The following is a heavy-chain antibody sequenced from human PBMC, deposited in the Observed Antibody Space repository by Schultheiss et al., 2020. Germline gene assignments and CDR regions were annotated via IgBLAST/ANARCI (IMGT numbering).Heavy chain of an antibody. V-gene: IGHV3-23*01. CDR2: ISGSGGST. J-gene: IGHJ6*02. CDR3: AKAAAGGYYYYGMDV. Sequence: GGSLRLSCAASGFTFSSYGMHWVRQAPGKGLEWVSAISGSGGSTYYADSVKGRFTISRDNSKNTLYLQMNSLRAEDTAVYYCAKAAAGGYYYYGMDVWGQGTTVTVSS. CDR1: GFTFSSYG. D-gene: IGHD6-13*01.